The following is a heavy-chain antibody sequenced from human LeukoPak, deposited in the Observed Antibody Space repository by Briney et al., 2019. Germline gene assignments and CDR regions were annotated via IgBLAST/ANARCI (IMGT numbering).Heavy chain of an antibody. D-gene: IGHD5-18*01. CDR1: GFTFSSYA. J-gene: IGHJ4*02. CDR2: ISSNGGST. CDR3: VKTGPRETAMSHFDY. Sequence: PGGSLRLSCSASGFTFSSYAMHWVRQAPGKGLEYVSAISSNGGSTYYADSVKGRFTISRDNSKNTLYLQMSSLRAEDTAVYYCVKTGPRETAMSHFDYWGQGTLVTVSS. V-gene: IGHV3-64D*06.